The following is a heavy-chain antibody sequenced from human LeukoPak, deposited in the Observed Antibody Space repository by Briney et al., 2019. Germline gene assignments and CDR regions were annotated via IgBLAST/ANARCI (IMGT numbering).Heavy chain of an antibody. V-gene: IGHV3-30*18. CDR2: ISYDGNNK. J-gene: IGHJ4*02. D-gene: IGHD6-19*01. CDR3: AKDRGSGWYEIDY. CDR1: GFTFSSYG. Sequence: PGRSLRLSCAASGFTFSSYGMHWVRQAPGKGLEWVAVISYDGNNKYYADSVKGRLTISRDNSKNTLYLQMNSLRAEDTAVYYCAKDRGSGWYEIDYWGQGTLVTVSS.